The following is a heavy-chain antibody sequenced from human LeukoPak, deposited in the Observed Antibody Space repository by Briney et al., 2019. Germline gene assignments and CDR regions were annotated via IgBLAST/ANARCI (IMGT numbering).Heavy chain of an antibody. Sequence: GGSLRLSCAASGFSLSRYWMSWVRQAPGQGLEWVANIGKDGSGNHYADSVKGRFTISRDNAKNSLYLRMNSLRADDTAVYYCARDLDYYATDYWGQGTLVTVSS. V-gene: IGHV3-7*01. D-gene: IGHD3/OR15-3a*01. CDR3: ARDLDYYATDY. J-gene: IGHJ4*02. CDR1: GFSLSRYW. CDR2: IGKDGSGN.